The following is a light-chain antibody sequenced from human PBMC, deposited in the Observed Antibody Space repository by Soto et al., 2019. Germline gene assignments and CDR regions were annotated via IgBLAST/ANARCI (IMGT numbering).Light chain of an antibody. J-gene: IGKJ4*01. CDR2: AAS. CDR1: QGMSSY. CDR3: QQLNSYPRLT. Sequence: DIPLTQSPSFLSASVGDRVTITCRASQGMSSYLAWYQQKPGKAPKLLIYAASTLRSGVPSRFSGSGSGTEFTLTISSLQPEDFATYYCQQLNSYPRLTFGGGTKVEMK. V-gene: IGKV1-9*01.